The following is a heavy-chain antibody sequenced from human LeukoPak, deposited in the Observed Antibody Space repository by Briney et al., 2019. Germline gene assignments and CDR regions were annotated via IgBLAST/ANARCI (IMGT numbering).Heavy chain of an antibody. V-gene: IGHV1-2*02. CDR1: GYTFTGYY. J-gene: IGHJ1*01. CDR2: INPNSGGT. CDR3: ARGRILKRHSAEYFQH. D-gene: IGHD1-1*01. Sequence: ASVKVSCKASGYTFTGYYMHWVRQAPGQGLEWMGWINPNSGGTNYEQKFQGRVTMTRDTSISTAYMELSRLRSDDTAVYYRARGRILKRHSAEYFQHWGQGTLVTVSS.